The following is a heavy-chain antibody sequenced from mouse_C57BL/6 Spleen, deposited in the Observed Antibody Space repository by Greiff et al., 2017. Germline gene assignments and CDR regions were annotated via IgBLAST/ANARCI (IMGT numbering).Heavy chain of an antibody. CDR2: IWSGGST. CDR1: GFSLTSYG. V-gene: IGHV2-2*01. J-gene: IGHJ4*01. D-gene: IGHD1-1*01. CDR3: ARNEGYYGSNYYAMDY. Sequence: VMLVESGPGLVQPSQSLSITCTVSGFSLTSYGVHWVRQSPGKGLEWLGVIWSGGSTDYNAAFISRLSISKDNSKSQVFFKMNSLQADDTAIYYCARNEGYYGSNYYAMDYWGQGTSVTVSS.